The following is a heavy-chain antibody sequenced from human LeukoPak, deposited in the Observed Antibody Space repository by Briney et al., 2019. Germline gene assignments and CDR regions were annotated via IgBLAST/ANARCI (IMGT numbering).Heavy chain of an antibody. J-gene: IGHJ4*02. Sequence: PGGSLRLSCAASGFTFSSYAMSWVRQAEGKGREWVSVMSASGVGTHYTDTLKGRFTISRDTSKNTMYMQMNSLRADDTAVYYCAKSWTYDSSGYYDYWGQGTLVTVSS. CDR1: GFTFSSYA. V-gene: IGHV3-23*01. CDR3: AKSWTYDSSGYYDY. D-gene: IGHD3-22*01. CDR2: MSASGVGT.